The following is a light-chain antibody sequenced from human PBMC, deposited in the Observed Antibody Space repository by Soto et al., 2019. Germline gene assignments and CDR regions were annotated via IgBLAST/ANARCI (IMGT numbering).Light chain of an antibody. CDR1: QSVSNW. V-gene: IGKV1-5*03. CDR3: QQYNSYVWT. J-gene: IGKJ1*01. CDR2: KAS. Sequence: DSQITQSPSTLSASVGDQLTIPCRASQSVSNWLAWYQQKPGKAPKLLIYKASTLKSGVPSRFSGSGSGTEFTLTISSLQPDDFATYYCQQYNSYVWTFGQGTNVDI.